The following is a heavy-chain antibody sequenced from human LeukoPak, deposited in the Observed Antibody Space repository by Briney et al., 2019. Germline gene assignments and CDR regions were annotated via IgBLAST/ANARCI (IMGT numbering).Heavy chain of an antibody. CDR1: GFTFSSYG. J-gene: IGHJ4*02. D-gene: IGHD6-13*01. Sequence: PGGSLRLSCAASGFTFSSYGMHWVRQAPGKGLEWVAVVSYDGSNKFYADSVQGRFTISRDNSKNTLYLQMNSVTAEDTAVYYCAVLPAIAAAGKFDYWGQGTLVTVSS. CDR2: VSYDGSNK. CDR3: AVLPAIAAAGKFDY. V-gene: IGHV3-30*19.